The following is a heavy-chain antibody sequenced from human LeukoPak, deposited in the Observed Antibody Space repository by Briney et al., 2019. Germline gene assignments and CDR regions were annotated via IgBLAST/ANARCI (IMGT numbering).Heavy chain of an antibody. J-gene: IGHJ6*03. V-gene: IGHV1-46*01. Sequence: ASVKVSCKTSGYSFTDYDIHWVRQAPGQGLEWMGIINPSGGSTSYAQKFQGRVTMTRDMSTSTVYMELSSLRSEDTAVYYCARGTVTTYNYYYMDVWGKGTTVTVSS. D-gene: IGHD4-11*01. CDR2: INPSGGST. CDR1: GYSFTDYD. CDR3: ARGTVTTYNYYYMDV.